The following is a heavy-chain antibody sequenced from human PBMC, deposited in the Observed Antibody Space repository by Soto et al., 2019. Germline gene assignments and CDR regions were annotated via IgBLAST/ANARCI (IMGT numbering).Heavy chain of an antibody. V-gene: IGHV3-15*01. J-gene: IGHJ3*02. CDR1: GFTFSNAW. D-gene: IGHD7-27*01. CDR2: IKSKTDGGTT. Sequence: GGSLRLSCAASGFTFSNAWMSWVRQAPGKGLEWVGRIKSKTDGGTTDYAAPVKGRFTISRDDSKNTLYLQMNSLKTEDTAVYYCTTGPLLGDAFDIWGQGTMVTVSS. CDR3: TTGPLLGDAFDI.